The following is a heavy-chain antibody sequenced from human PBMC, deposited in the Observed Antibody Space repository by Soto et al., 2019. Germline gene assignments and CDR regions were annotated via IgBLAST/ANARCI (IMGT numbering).Heavy chain of an antibody. CDR2: ISSSGSTI. CDR3: ARDSTSPYYYYYGMDV. CDR1: GFTFSSYE. V-gene: IGHV3-48*03. Sequence: GGSLRLSCAASGFTFSSYEMNWVRQAPGKGLEWVSYISSSGSTIYYADSVKGRFTISRDNAKNSLYLQMNSLRAEDTAVYYCARDSTSPYYYYYGMDVWGQGTTVTVS. D-gene: IGHD2-2*01. J-gene: IGHJ6*02.